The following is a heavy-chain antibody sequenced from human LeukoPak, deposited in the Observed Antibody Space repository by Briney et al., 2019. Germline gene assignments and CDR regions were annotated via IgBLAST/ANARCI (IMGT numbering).Heavy chain of an antibody. V-gene: IGHV3-7*01. J-gene: IGHJ4*02. CDR3: ARGLLTMVRGAYYFDY. Sequence: GGSLRLSCAASGFTFSSYWMSWVRQAPGKGLEWVANIKQDGSEKYYVDSVKGRFTISRDNAKNSLYLQMNSLRAADTAVYYCARGLLTMVRGAYYFDYWGQGTLVTVSS. D-gene: IGHD3-10*01. CDR1: GFTFSSYW. CDR2: IKQDGSEK.